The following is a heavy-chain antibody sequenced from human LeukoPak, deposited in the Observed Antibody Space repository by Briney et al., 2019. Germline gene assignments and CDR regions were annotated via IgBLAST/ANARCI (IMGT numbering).Heavy chain of an antibody. CDR2: XXQDGXXX. J-gene: IGHJ3*02. CDR3: ARDSGAGTLGDAFDI. Sequence: GGSLRLSCAAXXXXXXXXXXXXVXXXXXXXXXXXXXXXQDGXXXYXVXSVRXRFTIXRDNAKNSLYLQMNSLRAEDTAVYYCARDSGAGTLGDAFDIWGQGTMVTVSS. D-gene: IGHD6-19*01. CDR1: XXXXXXXX. V-gene: IGHV3-7*04.